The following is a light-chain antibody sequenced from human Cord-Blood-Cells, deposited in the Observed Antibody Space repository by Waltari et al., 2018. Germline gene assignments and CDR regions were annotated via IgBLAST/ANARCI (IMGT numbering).Light chain of an antibody. CDR2: DAS. J-gene: IGKJ1*01. CDR3: QQYNSYRT. V-gene: IGKV1-5*01. CDR1: QSISSW. Sequence: DIKMSQSPPNLSALVGDRVTTTCRASQSISSWLSCYQQKPGKAPKLLFYDASSLKSGVPSRFSGSCSGTDFSLTISILPPDDFASYYCQQYNSYRTFGQGTKVEIK.